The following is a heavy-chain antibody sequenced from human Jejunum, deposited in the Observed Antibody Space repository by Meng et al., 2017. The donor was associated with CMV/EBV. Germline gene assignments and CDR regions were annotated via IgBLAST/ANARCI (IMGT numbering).Heavy chain of an antibody. Sequence: YAIHWVGQAPGKGLEWVAVIWYDGSSKYYADSVKGRFTVSRDNSKNTLYLQMSSLRTEDTAVYFCAKDRGTGYSYGLYYFYYGMDIWGQGTTVTVSS. CDR3: AKDRGTGYSYGLYYFYYGMDI. V-gene: IGHV3-33*06. CDR1: YA. D-gene: IGHD5-18*01. J-gene: IGHJ6*02. CDR2: IWYDGSSK.